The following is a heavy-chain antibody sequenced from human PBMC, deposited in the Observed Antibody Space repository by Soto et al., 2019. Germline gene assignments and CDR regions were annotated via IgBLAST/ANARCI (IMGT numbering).Heavy chain of an antibody. CDR3: AKDSRSHPQGWFDP. CDR2: ISGSGDYT. CDR1: GFTFSSYA. D-gene: IGHD2-15*01. Sequence: EVQLLESGGGLVQPGESLRLSCAASGFTFSSYAMTWVRQAPGKGLEWVSSISGSGDYTYFADSVKGRFTISRDNSKDTRYLQMSSLRVEDTAIYYCAKDSRSHPQGWFDPWGQGPRFTVSS. V-gene: IGHV3-23*01. J-gene: IGHJ5*02.